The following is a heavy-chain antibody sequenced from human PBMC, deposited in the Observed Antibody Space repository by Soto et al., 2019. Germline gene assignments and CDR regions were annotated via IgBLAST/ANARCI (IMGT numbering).Heavy chain of an antibody. J-gene: IGHJ6*02. CDR2: ISSSSFSI. D-gene: IGHD6-6*01. Sequence: EVQLVESGGGLVKPGGSLRLSCAASGFTFSSYSMNWVRQAPGKGLEWVSSISSSSFSINYADSVKGRFSISRDNAQNSLHLQMNNLRTKDTAVYYCARNESSNIYGMDVWGQGTTVIGSS. V-gene: IGHV3-21*02. CDR1: GFTFSSYS. CDR3: ARNESSNIYGMDV.